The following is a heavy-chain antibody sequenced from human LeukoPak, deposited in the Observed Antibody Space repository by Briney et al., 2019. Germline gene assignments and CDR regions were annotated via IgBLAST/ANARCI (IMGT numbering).Heavy chain of an antibody. J-gene: IGHJ4*02. CDR2: IYPGDSDT. D-gene: IGHD6-13*01. V-gene: IGHV5-51*01. Sequence: GESLKISCKGSGYSFTSYWIGWVRQMPGKGLEWMGSIYPGDSDTRYSPSFQGQVTISVDESISTAYLQWSSLKASDTAMFYCARLRYSSTWYRFDYFDYWGQGTLVTVSS. CDR1: GYSFTSYW. CDR3: ARLRYSSTWYRFDYFDY.